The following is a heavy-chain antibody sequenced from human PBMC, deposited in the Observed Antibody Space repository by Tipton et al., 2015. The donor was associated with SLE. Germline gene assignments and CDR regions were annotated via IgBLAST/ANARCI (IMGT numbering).Heavy chain of an antibody. CDR1: GGSFSGYY. D-gene: IGHD6-13*01. CDR2: INHSGST. CDR3: ATRWAAAGPEWFDP. V-gene: IGHV4-34*01. Sequence: TLSLTCAVYGGSFSGYYWSWIRQPPGKGLEWIGEINHSGSTNYNPSLKSRVTISVDTSKNQFSLKLSSVTAADTAVYYCATRWAAAGPEWFDPWGQGTLVTVSS. J-gene: IGHJ5*02.